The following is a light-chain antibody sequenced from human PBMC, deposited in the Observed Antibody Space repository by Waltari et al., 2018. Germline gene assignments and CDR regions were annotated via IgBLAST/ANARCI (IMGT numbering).Light chain of an antibody. CDR1: QSVLYSSNNKNY. J-gene: IGKJ5*01. Sequence: DIVMTQSPDSLAVSLGERATINCKSSQSVLYSSNNKNYLAWYQQKPGQPPKLLIYWASTWESGVPARFSGSGSGTDFTLTISSLQAEDVAVYYCQQYYTTPITFGQGTRLEIK. CDR3: QQYYTTPIT. V-gene: IGKV4-1*01. CDR2: WAS.